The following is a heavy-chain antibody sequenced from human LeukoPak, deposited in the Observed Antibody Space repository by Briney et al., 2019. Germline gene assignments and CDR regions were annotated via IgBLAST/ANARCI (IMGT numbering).Heavy chain of an antibody. CDR3: ATPYDSSGYYLYYFVY. CDR2: FDPEDGET. Sequence: ASVKVSCKVSGYTLTELSMHWVRQAPGKGLEWMGGFDPEDGETIYAQKFQGRVTMTEDTSTDTAYMELSSLRSEDTAVYYCATPYDSSGYYLYYFVYWGQGTLVTVSS. CDR1: GYTLTELS. D-gene: IGHD3-22*01. V-gene: IGHV1-24*01. J-gene: IGHJ4*02.